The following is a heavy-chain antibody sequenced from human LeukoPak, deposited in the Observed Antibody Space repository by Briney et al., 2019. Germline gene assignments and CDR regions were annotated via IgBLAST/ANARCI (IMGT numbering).Heavy chain of an antibody. V-gene: IGHV4-30-4*01. CDR3: ARAAAGGDLDY. CDR2: IYYSGST. J-gene: IGHJ4*02. Sequence: SETLSLTCTVSGGSISSGDYYWGWIRQPPGKGLEWIGYIYYSGSTYYNPSLKSRVTISVDTSKNQFSLKLSSVTAADTAVYYCARAAAGGDLDYWGQGTLVTVSS. CDR1: GGSISSGDYY. D-gene: IGHD3-16*01.